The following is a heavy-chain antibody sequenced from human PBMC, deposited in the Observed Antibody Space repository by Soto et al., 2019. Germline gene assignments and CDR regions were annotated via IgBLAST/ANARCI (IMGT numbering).Heavy chain of an antibody. J-gene: IGHJ4*02. CDR2: IFPLTDIP. CDR3: ARCPLVFLNYFEY. V-gene: IGHV1-69*02. CDR1: GGTFRNYP. Sequence: QVQLVQSGTEVKKPGSSVKVSCKASGGTFRNYPINWVRQAPGQGLEWMGSIFPLTDIPDYAQHFQAILTISADKSTNIAYMELSSLTSHDTAMSFCARCPLVFLNYFEYWGQGTLVTGSS.